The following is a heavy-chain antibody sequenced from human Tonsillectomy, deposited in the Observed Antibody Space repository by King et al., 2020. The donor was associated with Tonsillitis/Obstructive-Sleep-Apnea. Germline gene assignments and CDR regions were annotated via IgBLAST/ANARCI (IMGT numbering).Heavy chain of an antibody. CDR2: IYSGGST. D-gene: IGHD2-2*01. CDR3: AREYCSSTSCYGMVDAFDI. CDR1: GFTVSSNY. J-gene: IGHJ3*02. Sequence: VQLVESGGGLIQPGGSLRLSCAASGFTVSSNYMNWVRQAPGKGLEWVSVIYSGGSTYYADSVKGRFTISRDSSKNTRYLQMNSLRAEDTAVYYCAREYCSSTSCYGMVDAFDIWGQGTMVTVSS. V-gene: IGHV3-53*01.